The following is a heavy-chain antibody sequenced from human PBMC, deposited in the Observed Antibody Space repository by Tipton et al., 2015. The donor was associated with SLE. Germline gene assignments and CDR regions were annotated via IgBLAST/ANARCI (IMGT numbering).Heavy chain of an antibody. J-gene: IGHJ4*02. Sequence: GLVKPSETLSLTCGVYGGSFSGSYWNWIRQPPGKGLEWIGEISLSGSTKSNPSLKSRVTISVDTSKDQFSLKLNSVATADTAVYYCARDLAWGSWGYWGQGTLVTVSS. CDR2: ISLSGST. CDR1: GGSFSGSY. V-gene: IGHV4-34*01. CDR3: ARDLAWGSWGY. D-gene: IGHD7-27*01.